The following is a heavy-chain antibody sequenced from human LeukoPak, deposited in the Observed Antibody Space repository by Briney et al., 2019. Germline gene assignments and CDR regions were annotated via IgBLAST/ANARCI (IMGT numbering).Heavy chain of an antibody. CDR3: ARGRPPKRITMDIQQWDYYYMDV. CDR1: GGSFSGYY. CDR2: INHSGST. J-gene: IGHJ6*03. Sequence: SETLSLTCAVYGGSFSGYYWSWIRQPPGKGLEWIGEINHSGSTNYNPSLKSRVTISVDRSKNQFSLKLSSVTAADTAVYYCARGRPPKRITMDIQQWDYYYMDVWGKGTTVTVSS. D-gene: IGHD3-10*01. V-gene: IGHV4-34*01.